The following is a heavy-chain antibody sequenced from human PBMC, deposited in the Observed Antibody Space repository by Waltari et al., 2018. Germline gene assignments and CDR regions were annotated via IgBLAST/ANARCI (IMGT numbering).Heavy chain of an antibody. CDR1: GFTFSSYG. CDR3: AKESSSVVRELLWLNAFDI. Sequence: QVQLVESGGGVVQPGGSLRLSCAASGFTFSSYGMHWVRQAPGKGLEWVAFIRYDGSNKYYADSVKGRFTISRDNSKNTLYLQMNSLRAEDTAVYYCAKESSSVVRELLWLNAFDIWGQGTMVTVSS. V-gene: IGHV3-30*02. J-gene: IGHJ3*02. CDR2: IRYDGSNK. D-gene: IGHD2-2*01.